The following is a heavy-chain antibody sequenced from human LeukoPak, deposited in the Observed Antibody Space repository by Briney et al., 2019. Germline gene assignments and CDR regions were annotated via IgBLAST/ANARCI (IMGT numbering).Heavy chain of an antibody. CDR3: ARVSLRGTTRFDY. Sequence: SETLSLTCAVYGGSFSGYYWSWIRQPPGKGLEWIGEINHSGSTNYNPSLKSRVTISVDTSKNQFSLKLSSVTAADTAVYYCARVSLRGTTRFDYWGQGTLVTVSS. J-gene: IGHJ4*02. D-gene: IGHD1-14*01. V-gene: IGHV4-34*01. CDR2: INHSGST. CDR1: GGSFSGYY.